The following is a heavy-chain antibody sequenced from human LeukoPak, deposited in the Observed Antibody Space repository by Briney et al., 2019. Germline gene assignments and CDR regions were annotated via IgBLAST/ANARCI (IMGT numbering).Heavy chain of an antibody. CDR3: ASGLHY. CDR1: GFTFSLYI. D-gene: IGHD3/OR15-3a*01. J-gene: IGHJ4*02. V-gene: IGHV3-21*01. Sequence: PGGSLRLSCAASGFTFSLYIMNWVRQAPGKGLEWVSSISSRSTYIFYADSVKGRFTISRDNAKDSLYLQMNSLRAEDTGVYYCASGLHYWGPGTLVTVSS. CDR2: ISSRSTYI.